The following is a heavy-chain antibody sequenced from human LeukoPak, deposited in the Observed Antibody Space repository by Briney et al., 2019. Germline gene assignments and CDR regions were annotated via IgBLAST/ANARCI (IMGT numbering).Heavy chain of an antibody. CDR2: INPNSGGT. D-gene: IGHD2-15*01. CDR1: GYTFTGYY. V-gene: IGHV1-2*04. Sequence: ASVKVSCKASGYTFTGYYMHWVRQAPGQGLEWMGWINPNSGGTNYAQKVQGWVTMTRDTSISTAYMELSRLRSDDTAVYYCAREGEDSEDTNWFDPWGQGTLVTVSS. CDR3: AREGEDSEDTNWFDP. J-gene: IGHJ5*02.